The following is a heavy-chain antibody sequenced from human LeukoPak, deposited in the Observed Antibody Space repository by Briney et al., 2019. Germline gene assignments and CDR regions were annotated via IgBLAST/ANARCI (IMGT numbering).Heavy chain of an antibody. CDR1: GGSISSSSYY. CDR3: ARAHSGVNTTMTPHYYYYYIDV. Sequence: PSQTLSLTCTVSGGSISSSSYYWSWIRQPAGKGLEWIGRIYTSGSTNYNPSLESRVTISIDTSKNQFSLKLSSVTAADTAMYYCARAHSGVNTTMTPHYYYYYIDVWGKGTTVTISS. J-gene: IGHJ6*03. V-gene: IGHV4-61*02. D-gene: IGHD5-18*01. CDR2: IYTSGST.